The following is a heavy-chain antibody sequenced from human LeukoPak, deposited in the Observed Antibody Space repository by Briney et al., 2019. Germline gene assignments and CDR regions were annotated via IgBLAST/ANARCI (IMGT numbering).Heavy chain of an antibody. CDR1: GGSISSYY. J-gene: IGHJ4*02. D-gene: IGHD6-19*01. V-gene: IGHV4-59*08. Sequence: SETLSLTCTVSGGSISSYYWSLIRLPPGKGLEWIGYIYYSGTTNYNPSLKSRVTISVDTSKNQFSLKLSSVTAADTAIYYCARAVSGRFDYWGQGTLVTVSS. CDR2: IYYSGTT. CDR3: ARAVSGRFDY.